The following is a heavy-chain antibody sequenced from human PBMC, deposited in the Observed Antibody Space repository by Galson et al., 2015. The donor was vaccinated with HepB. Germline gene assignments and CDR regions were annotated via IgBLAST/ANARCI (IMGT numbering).Heavy chain of an antibody. V-gene: IGHV1-69*10. CDR2: IIPILGIA. Sequence: SVKVSCKASGGTFSSYAISWVRQAPGQGLEWMGGIIPILGIANYAQKFQGRVTITADKSTSTAYMELSSLRSEDTAVYYCARGVTGGNSKLLGGTFDYWGQGTLVTVSS. CDR1: GGTFSSYA. J-gene: IGHJ4*02. CDR3: ARGVTGGNSKLLGGTFDY. D-gene: IGHD4-23*01.